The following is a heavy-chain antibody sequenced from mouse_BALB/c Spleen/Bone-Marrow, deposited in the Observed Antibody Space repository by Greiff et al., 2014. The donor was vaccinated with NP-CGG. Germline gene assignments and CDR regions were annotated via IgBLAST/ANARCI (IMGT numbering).Heavy chain of an antibody. CDR3: ASEGYYDY. D-gene: IGHD2-3*01. V-gene: IGHV5-17*02. CDR1: GFTFSSFG. J-gene: IGHJ2*01. CDR2: ISSGSSTI. Sequence: EVKLVESGGGLVQPGGSRKLSCAASGFTFSSFGMHWVRQAPEKGLEWVAYISSGSSTIYYADTVKGRFTISRDNPKNTLFLQMTSLRAEDSAMYYCASEGYYDYWGQGTPLTVSS.